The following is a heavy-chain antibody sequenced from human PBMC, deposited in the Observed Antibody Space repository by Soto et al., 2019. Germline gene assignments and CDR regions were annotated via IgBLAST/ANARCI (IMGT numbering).Heavy chain of an antibody. D-gene: IGHD6-13*01. CDR2: IYYSGST. J-gene: IGHJ6*02. V-gene: IGHV4-59*01. CDR3: ARERGAAAGKDKGMDV. CDR1: GGSISSYY. Sequence: QVQLQESGPGLVKPSETLSLTCTVSGGSISSYYWSWIRQPPGKGLEWIRYIYYSGSTNYNPSLKSRVTISVDTSKYRFSLKLSSVTAADTAVYYCARERGAAAGKDKGMDVWGRGTTVTVSS.